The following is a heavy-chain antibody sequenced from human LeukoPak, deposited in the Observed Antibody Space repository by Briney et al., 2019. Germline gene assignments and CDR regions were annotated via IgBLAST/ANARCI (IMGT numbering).Heavy chain of an antibody. CDR1: GGSISSGEYY. D-gene: IGHD3-10*01. CDR3: ARVSTEKDEFMGPADY. J-gene: IGHJ4*02. V-gene: IGHV4-30-4*01. CDR2: IYYSGTT. Sequence: PSETLSLTCTVSGGSISSGEYYWSWIRQPPGKGLEWIGYIYYSGTTYYNPSLRSRVTMSVDTSKNQFSLKVSFVTAADTAVYYYARVSTEKDEFMGPADYWGQGTLVTVSS.